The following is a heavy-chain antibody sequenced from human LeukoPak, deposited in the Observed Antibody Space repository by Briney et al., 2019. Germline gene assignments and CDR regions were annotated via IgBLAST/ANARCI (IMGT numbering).Heavy chain of an antibody. CDR2: IRPNDGTT. J-gene: IGHJ5*02. Sequence: GGSLRLSCEASGFTFSNYGMHWVRQAPGKGLEWVSYIRPNDGTTHYADSVKGRFTISRDNAKNSLSLQMTSLRADDTAVYYCVRGQTSLDNWFDPWGQGTLVIVSS. CDR1: GFTFSNYG. CDR3: VRGQTSLDNWFDP. V-gene: IGHV3-48*01.